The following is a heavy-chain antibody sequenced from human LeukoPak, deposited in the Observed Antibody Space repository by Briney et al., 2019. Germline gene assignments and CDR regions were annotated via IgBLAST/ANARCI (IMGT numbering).Heavy chain of an antibody. CDR2: INTDGSST. CDR1: GFTFSSYW. CDR3: AKASWSWYFDS. J-gene: IGHJ4*02. V-gene: IGHV3-74*03. Sequence: GGSLRLSCAASGFTFSSYWMHWVRQAPGKGLMWVSGINTDGSSTMYADSVKGRFTISRDNAKNTLYLQMSSLRAEDTAVYYCAKASWSWYFDSWGQGTLVTVSS. D-gene: IGHD1-26*01.